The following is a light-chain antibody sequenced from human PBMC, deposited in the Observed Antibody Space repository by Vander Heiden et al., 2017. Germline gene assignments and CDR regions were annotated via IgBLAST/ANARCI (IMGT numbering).Light chain of an antibody. CDR2: INN. CDR1: RSNIGAGYD. CDR3: RSYDSSLTGSV. V-gene: IGLV1-40*01. J-gene: IGLJ3*02. Sequence: QSVLTPPPSVSGAPGQGVTISCPGRRSNIGAGYDVHWYQQPPGTAPKLLIYINNNRPSGVPDRFFGSKSGTSAFLAITGLQAEDEAVYYCRSYDSSLTGSVFGGGTKLTLL.